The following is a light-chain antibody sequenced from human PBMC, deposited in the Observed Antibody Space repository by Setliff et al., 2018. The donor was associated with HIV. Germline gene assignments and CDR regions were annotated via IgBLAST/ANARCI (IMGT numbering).Light chain of an antibody. V-gene: IGLV2-14*01. CDR3: SSYTSSSTLL. Sequence: QSALTQPASVSGSPGQSITISCTGTSSDVGSYSYVSWYQQHPGKAPKVMIYEVSNRPSGVSNRFSGSKSGNTASLTISGLQAEDEADYYCSSYTSSSTLLFGGGTKVTVL. J-gene: IGLJ2*01. CDR1: SSDVGSYSY. CDR2: EVS.